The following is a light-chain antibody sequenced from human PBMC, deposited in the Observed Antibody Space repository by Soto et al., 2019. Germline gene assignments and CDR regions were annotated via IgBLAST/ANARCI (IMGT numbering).Light chain of an antibody. CDR3: QQVNSYPLT. Sequence: IPLTQSPSSLSASVGDRVTITCRASQGISSYLAWYQQKPGKAPKFLIYAASTLQSGVPSRFSGRGSGTEFTLTISSLQPEDFATYYCQQVNSYPLTFGGGTKVEIK. V-gene: IGKV1-9*01. CDR2: AAS. J-gene: IGKJ4*01. CDR1: QGISSY.